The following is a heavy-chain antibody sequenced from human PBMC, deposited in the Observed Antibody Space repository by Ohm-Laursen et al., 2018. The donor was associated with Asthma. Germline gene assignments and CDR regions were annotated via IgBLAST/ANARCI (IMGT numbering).Heavy chain of an antibody. D-gene: IGHD3-3*01. CDR2: ISGSGGST. Sequence: SLRLSCSAPGFTFSSYAMSWVRQAPGKGLEWVSAISGSGGSTYYADSVKGRFTISRDNSKNTLYLQMNSLKTEDTAVYYCTTDTYDFWSGGPSGYWGQGTLVTVSS. V-gene: IGHV3-23*01. CDR1: GFTFSSYA. CDR3: TTDTYDFWSGGPSGY. J-gene: IGHJ4*02.